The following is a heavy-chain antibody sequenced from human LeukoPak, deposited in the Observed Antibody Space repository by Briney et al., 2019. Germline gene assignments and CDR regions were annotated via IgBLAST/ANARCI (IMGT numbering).Heavy chain of an antibody. D-gene: IGHD3-9*01. CDR2: INPNSGGT. Sequence: ASVKVSCKAPGYTFTGYYMHWVRQAPGQGLEWMGWINPNSGGTNYAQKFQGRVTMTRDTSISTAYMELSRLRSDDTAVYYCARSQYYDILTGYNWFDPWGQGTLVTVSS. CDR3: ARSQYYDILTGYNWFDP. CDR1: GYTFTGYY. J-gene: IGHJ5*02. V-gene: IGHV1-2*02.